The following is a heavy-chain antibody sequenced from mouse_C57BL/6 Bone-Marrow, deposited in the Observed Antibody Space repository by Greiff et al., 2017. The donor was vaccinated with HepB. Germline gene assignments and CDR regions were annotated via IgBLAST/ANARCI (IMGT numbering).Heavy chain of an antibody. CDR3: AREGGVELYFDV. Sequence: ESGPGLVKPSQSLSLTCSVTGYSITSGYYWNWIRQFPGNKLEWRGYISYDGSNNYNPSLKNRISITRDTSKNQFFLKLNSVTTEDTATYYCAREGGVELYFDVWGTGTTVTVSS. D-gene: IGHD1-1*01. J-gene: IGHJ1*03. CDR2: ISYDGSN. CDR1: GYSITSGYY. V-gene: IGHV3-6*01.